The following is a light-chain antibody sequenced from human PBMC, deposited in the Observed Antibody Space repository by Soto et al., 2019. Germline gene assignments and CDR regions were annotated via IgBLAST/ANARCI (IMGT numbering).Light chain of an antibody. J-gene: IGLJ2*01. Sequence: QSALTQPRSVSGSPGQSVTISCTGTSGDVGGYNSVSWYQQHPGKAPKLMIYDVSKRPSGVPDRFSGSKSGNTASLTISGLQAEDEAHYYCCSYAGSYTPVVFGGGTKLTVL. CDR1: SGDVGGYNS. CDR2: DVS. CDR3: CSYAGSYTPVV. V-gene: IGLV2-11*01.